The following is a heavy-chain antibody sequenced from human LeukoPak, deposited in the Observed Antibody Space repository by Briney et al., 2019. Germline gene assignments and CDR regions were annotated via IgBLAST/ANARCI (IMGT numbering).Heavy chain of an antibody. CDR2: IYTSGST. V-gene: IGHV4-61*02. D-gene: IGHD3-10*01. CDR3: ATHMVRGTPC. J-gene: IGHJ4*02. CDR1: GGSISSGSYY. Sequence: SETLSLTCTVSGGSISSGSYYWSWIRQPAGKGLEWIGRIYTSGSTNYNPSLKSRVTISVDTSKNQFSLKLSSVTAADTAVYYCATHMVRGTPCWGQGTLVTVSS.